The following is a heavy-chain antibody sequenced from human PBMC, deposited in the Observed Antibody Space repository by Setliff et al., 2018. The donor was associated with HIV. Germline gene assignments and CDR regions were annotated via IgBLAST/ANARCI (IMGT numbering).Heavy chain of an antibody. D-gene: IGHD4-17*01. Sequence: PSDTLSLTCAVSGFSISSGFFWGWVRQPPGKGLEWIGSISQSGTTYYNPALKSRVTISVDTSKNQFSLRLTSVTAADTAVYFCARVETTVTSRLDYWGQGTLVTVS. J-gene: IGHJ4*02. V-gene: IGHV4-38-2*01. CDR1: GFSISSGFF. CDR3: ARVETTVTSRLDY. CDR2: ISQSGTT.